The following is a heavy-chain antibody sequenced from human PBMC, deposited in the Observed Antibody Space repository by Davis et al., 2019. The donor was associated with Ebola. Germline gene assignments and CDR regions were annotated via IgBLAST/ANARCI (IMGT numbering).Heavy chain of an antibody. CDR3: AKVRSLLDYYYYGMDV. D-gene: IGHD2-21*01. CDR2: IRYDGSNK. CDR1: GFTFSSYG. V-gene: IGHV3-30*02. J-gene: IGHJ6*02. Sequence: PAGSLRLSCAASGFTFSSYGMHWVRQAPGTGLEWVAFIRYDGSNKYYADSVKGRFTISRDNSKNTLYLQMNSLRAEDTAVYYCAKVRSLLDYYYYGMDVWGQGTTVTVSS.